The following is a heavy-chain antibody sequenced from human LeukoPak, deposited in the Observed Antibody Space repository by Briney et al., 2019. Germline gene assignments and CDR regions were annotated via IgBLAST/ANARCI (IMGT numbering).Heavy chain of an antibody. CDR1: GYTFTSYD. D-gene: IGHD2-2*01. Sequence: ASVKVSCTASGYTFTSYDINWVGRATGHRLEWRGWMNPNSGNTGYAQKLPGRVTITRNTSISTTYTELSSLRSEDTAVYYCARGRVDCSSTSCHPNWFDPWGQGTLVTVSS. V-gene: IGHV1-8*03. CDR3: ARGRVDCSSTSCHPNWFDP. J-gene: IGHJ5*02. CDR2: MNPNSGNT.